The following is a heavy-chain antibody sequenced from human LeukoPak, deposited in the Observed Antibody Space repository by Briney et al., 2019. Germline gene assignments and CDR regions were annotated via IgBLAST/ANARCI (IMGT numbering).Heavy chain of an antibody. V-gene: IGHV4-59*08. CDR3: ARHEWLRRYNWFDP. CDR1: SSSISGYY. J-gene: IGHJ5*02. CDR2: IYYSGST. D-gene: IGHD5-12*01. Sequence: SETLSLTCTVSSSSISGYYWSWIRQPPGKGLEWIGYIYYSGSTNYNSSLKSRVTISVDTSKNQFSLKLSSVTAADTVVYYCARHEWLRRYNWFDPWGQGTLVTVSS.